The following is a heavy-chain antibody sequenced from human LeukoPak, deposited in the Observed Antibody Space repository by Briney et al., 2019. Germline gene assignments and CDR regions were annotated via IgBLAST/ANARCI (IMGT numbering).Heavy chain of an antibody. CDR2: ISGSGGST. CDR1: GFTFSSYA. D-gene: IGHD4-23*01. J-gene: IGHJ6*03. V-gene: IGHV3-23*01. CDR3: ARALDYGGNARYYYYYYMDV. Sequence: GGSLRLSCAASGFTFSSYAMSWVRQAPGKGLEWVSAISGSGGSTYYADSVKGRFTISRDNFKNTLYLQMNSLRAEDTAAYYCARALDYGGNARYYYYYYMDVWGKGTTVTVSS.